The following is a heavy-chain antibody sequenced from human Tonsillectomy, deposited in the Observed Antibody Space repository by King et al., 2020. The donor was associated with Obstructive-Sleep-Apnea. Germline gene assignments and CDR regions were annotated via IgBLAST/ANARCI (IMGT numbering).Heavy chain of an antibody. V-gene: IGHV3-11*06. CDR3: ARGREYGTNGVCYGGFDY. J-gene: IGHJ4*02. CDR1: GFTFSDYY. Sequence: VQLVESGGGLVKPGGSLRLSCAASGFTFSDYYMSWIRQAPGKGLEWVSYISSSSSYTNYADSVKGRFTISRDNAKNSLYLQMNSLRAEDTAVYYCARGREYGTNGVCYGGFDYWGQGTLVTVSS. CDR2: ISSSSSYT. D-gene: IGHD2-8*01.